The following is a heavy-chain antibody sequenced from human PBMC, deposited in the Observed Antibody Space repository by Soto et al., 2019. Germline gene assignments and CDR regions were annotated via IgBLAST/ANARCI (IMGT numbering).Heavy chain of an antibody. CDR2: IRPDGNKK. J-gene: IGHJ4*02. CDR1: GFIFSQSW. V-gene: IGHV3-7*01. Sequence: SGGSLRLSCAASGFIFSQSWMSWVRQAPGKGLEWVASIRPDGNKKFYVDSMKGRFTISRDNAKKSLYLQINNLRAEDEAVYYCADPTDLDYWGQGTLVTVSS. CDR3: ADPTDLDY.